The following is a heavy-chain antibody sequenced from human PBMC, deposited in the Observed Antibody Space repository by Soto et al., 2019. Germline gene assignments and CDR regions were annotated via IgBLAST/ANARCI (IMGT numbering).Heavy chain of an antibody. D-gene: IGHD5-18*01. J-gene: IGHJ5*02. CDR2: IKQDGSEK. CDR1: GFTFSSYW. Sequence: GGSLRLSCAASGFTFSSYWMSWVRQAPGKGLEWVANIKQDGSEKYYVDSVKGRFTISRDNAKNSLYLQMNSLRAEDTAVYYCAREFIQLGPQNWFDPWGQGTLVTVSS. CDR3: AREFIQLGPQNWFDP. V-gene: IGHV3-7*01.